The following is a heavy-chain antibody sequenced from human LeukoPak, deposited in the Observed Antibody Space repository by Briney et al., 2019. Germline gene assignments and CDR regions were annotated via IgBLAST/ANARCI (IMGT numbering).Heavy chain of an antibody. CDR2: MDPSDSYS. CDR3: ARRCSSNSCPFEY. Sequence: GESLKISCKASGYPFTTHWIGWVRQMPGKGLEWMGRMDPSDSYSNYSPSFQGHVTISADKSISTAYLQWSSLKASDTAMYYCARRCSSNSCPFEYWGQGTLVTVSS. D-gene: IGHD2-2*01. J-gene: IGHJ4*02. CDR1: GYPFTTHW. V-gene: IGHV5-10-1*01.